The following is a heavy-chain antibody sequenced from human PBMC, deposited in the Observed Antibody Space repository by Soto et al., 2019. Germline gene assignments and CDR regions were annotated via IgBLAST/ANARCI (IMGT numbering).Heavy chain of an antibody. CDR3: AKDASIAARPPKYYYYGMDV. CDR2: ISYDGSNK. V-gene: IGHV3-30*18. J-gene: IGHJ6*02. CDR1: GFTFSSYG. Sequence: GGSLRLSCAASGFTFSSYGMHWVRQAPGKGLEWVAVISYDGSNKYYADSVKGRFTISRDNSKNTLYLQMNSLRAEDTAVYYCAKDASIAARPPKYYYYGMDVWGQGTTVTVSS. D-gene: IGHD6-6*01.